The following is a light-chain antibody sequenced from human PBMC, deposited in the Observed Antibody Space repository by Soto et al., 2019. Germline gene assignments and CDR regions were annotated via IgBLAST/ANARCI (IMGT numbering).Light chain of an antibody. CDR2: GNS. V-gene: IGLV1-40*01. CDR1: SSNIGAGYD. J-gene: IGLJ2*01. CDR3: QSYDSSLSGHVV. Sequence: QSVLTQPPSVSGAPGQRVTISCTGSSSNIGAGYDVHWYQQLPGTAPKLLIYGNSNRPSGVPDRFSGSKSGTSASLAITGLQADDEAVYYRQSYDSSLSGHVVFGGGTKLTVL.